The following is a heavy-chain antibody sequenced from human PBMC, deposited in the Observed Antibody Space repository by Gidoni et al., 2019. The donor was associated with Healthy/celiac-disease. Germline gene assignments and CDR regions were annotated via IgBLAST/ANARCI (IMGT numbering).Heavy chain of an antibody. J-gene: IGHJ6*02. CDR1: GGSMSTYY. CDR3: ARGNFDMDV. CDR2: IHSSGSA. V-gene: IGHV4-4*07. Sequence: QVQLQESGPGLVKPSETLSLTCTVSGGSMSTYYWIWIRQPAGKGLEWIGHIHSSGSANYNPSLKSRVTMSVDTSKNQLSLQLRSLTAADTAIYYCARGNFDMDVWGQGTTVTVSS. D-gene: IGHD1-7*01.